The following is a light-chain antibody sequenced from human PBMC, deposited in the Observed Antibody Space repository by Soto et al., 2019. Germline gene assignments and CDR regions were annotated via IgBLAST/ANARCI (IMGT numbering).Light chain of an antibody. CDR1: QTVSSN. CDR3: QQYNKWPRT. V-gene: IGKV3-15*01. CDR2: GAF. Sequence: EIVMTQSPGTLSVSPGERATLSCRASQTVSSNLAWYQQKPGQAPRLLIYGAFTRATGIPARFSGSGSGTEFTLTISSLQSEDFAVYYCQQYNKWPRTFGQGTKVELK. J-gene: IGKJ1*01.